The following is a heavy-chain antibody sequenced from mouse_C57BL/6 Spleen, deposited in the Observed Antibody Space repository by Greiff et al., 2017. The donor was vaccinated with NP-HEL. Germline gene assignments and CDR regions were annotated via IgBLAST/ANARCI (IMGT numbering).Heavy chain of an antibody. CDR1: GFTFSSYT. J-gene: IGHJ3*01. D-gene: IGHD2-3*01. Sequence: EVMLVESGGGLVKPGGSLKLSCAASGFTFSSYTMSWVRQTPEKRLEWVATISGGGGNTYYPDSVKGRFTISRDNAKNTLYLQMSSLRSEDTALYYCARHDYDGYSGWFAYWGQGTLVTVSA. V-gene: IGHV5-9*01. CDR3: ARHDYDGYSGWFAY. CDR2: ISGGGGNT.